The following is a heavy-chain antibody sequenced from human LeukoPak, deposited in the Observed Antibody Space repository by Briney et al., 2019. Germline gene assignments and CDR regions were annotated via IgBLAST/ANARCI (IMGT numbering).Heavy chain of an antibody. Sequence: GGSLRLSCAASGFTFSNAWMSWFRQAPGKGLEWVGFIRSKAYGGTTEYAASVKGRFTISRDDSKSIAYLQMNSLKTEDTAVYYCTRDSSWEVDAFDIWGQGTMVTVSS. CDR1: GFTFSNAW. CDR2: IRSKAYGGTT. D-gene: IGHD2-2*01. J-gene: IGHJ3*02. CDR3: TRDSSWEVDAFDI. V-gene: IGHV3-49*03.